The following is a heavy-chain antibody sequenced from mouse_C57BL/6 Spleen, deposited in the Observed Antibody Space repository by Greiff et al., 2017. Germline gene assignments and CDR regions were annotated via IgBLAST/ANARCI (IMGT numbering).Heavy chain of an antibody. CDR1: GYTFTSYW. D-gene: IGHD2-4*01. J-gene: IGHJ2*01. Sequence: VQLQQSGTVLARPGASVKMSCKTSGYTFTSYWMHWVKQRPGQGLEWIGAIHPGNSDTSYNQKFKGKAKLTAVTSASAAYMELSSLTNEDSAVYYCARGGLRNYFDYWGQGATLTVAS. CDR2: IHPGNSDT. CDR3: ARGGLRNYFDY. V-gene: IGHV1-5*01.